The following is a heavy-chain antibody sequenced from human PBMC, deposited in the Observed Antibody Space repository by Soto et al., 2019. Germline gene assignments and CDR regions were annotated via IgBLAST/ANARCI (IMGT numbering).Heavy chain of an antibody. CDR2: ISAYNGNT. V-gene: IGHV1-18*01. CDR1: GYTFTSYG. D-gene: IGHD4-17*01. Sequence: ASVKVSCKASGYTFTSYGISWVRQAPGQGLEWMGWISAYNGNTNYAQKLQGRVTMTTDTSTSTAYMELRSLRSDDTAVYYCARDSPQTTGPYYYYYGMDVWGQGTTVTVSS. J-gene: IGHJ6*02. CDR3: ARDSPQTTGPYYYYYGMDV.